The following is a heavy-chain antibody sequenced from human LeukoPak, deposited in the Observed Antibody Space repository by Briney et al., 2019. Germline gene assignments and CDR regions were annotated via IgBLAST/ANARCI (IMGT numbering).Heavy chain of an antibody. CDR2: FYTSGNN. J-gene: IGHJ4*02. D-gene: IGHD2-21*01. CDR1: GGSISIYY. V-gene: IGHV4-4*07. Sequence: SETLSLTCTVSGGSISIYYWNWIRQPAGKGLEWIGRFYTSGNNIYNPSLKGRVTMSVDTSKNQFSLKLSSVTAADTAVYYCARLTKAYCGGDCYIRTFDYWGQGTLVTVSS. CDR3: ARLTKAYCGGDCYIRTFDY.